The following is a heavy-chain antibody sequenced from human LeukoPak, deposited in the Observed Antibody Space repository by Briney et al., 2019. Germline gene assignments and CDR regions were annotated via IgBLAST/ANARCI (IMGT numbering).Heavy chain of an antibody. CDR1: GGTFSSYA. CDR2: IIPIFGTA. D-gene: IGHD3-10*01. Sequence: SVKVSCKASGGTFSSYAISWVRQAPGQGLEWMGGIIPIFGTANYAQKFQGRVTITADESTSTAYMELSRLRSDDTAVYYCARELLLKKGFDIWGQGTMVTVSS. J-gene: IGHJ3*02. V-gene: IGHV1-69*01. CDR3: ARELLLKKGFDI.